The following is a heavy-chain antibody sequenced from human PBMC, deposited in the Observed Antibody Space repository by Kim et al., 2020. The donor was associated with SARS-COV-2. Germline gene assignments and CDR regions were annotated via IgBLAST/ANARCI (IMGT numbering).Heavy chain of an antibody. CDR2: IYPGDSDT. CDR1: GYSFTSYW. J-gene: IGHJ6*02. D-gene: IGHD6-13*01. CDR3: ARRGSSWTPYYYGMDV. Sequence: GESLKISCKGSGYSFTSYWIGWVRQMRGKGLEWMGIIYPGDSDTRYSPSFQGQVTISADKSISTAYLQWSSLKASDTAMYYCARRGSSWTPYYYGMDVWGQGTTVTVSS. V-gene: IGHV5-51*01.